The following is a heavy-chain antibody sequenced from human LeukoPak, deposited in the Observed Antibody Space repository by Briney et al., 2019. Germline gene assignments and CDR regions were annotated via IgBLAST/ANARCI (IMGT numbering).Heavy chain of an antibody. J-gene: IGHJ4*02. V-gene: IGHV3-30*18. CDR3: AKCPIFGVVIDYYFDY. CDR2: ISYDGSNK. Sequence: GGSLRLSCAASGFTFSSYGMRWVRQAPGKGLEWVAVISYDGSNKYYADSVKGRFTISRDNSKNTLYLQMNSLRAEDTAVYYWAKCPIFGVVIDYYFDYGGKGTLGTVSS. CDR1: GFTFSSYG. D-gene: IGHD3-3*01.